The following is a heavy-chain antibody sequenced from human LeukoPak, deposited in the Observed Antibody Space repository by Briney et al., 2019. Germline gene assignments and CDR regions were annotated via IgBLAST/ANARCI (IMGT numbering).Heavy chain of an antibody. D-gene: IGHD5-12*01. CDR2: IYSGGST. J-gene: IGHJ4*02. V-gene: IGHV3-66*01. CDR1: EFSVGSNY. CDR3: ARGPSGDHNT. Sequence: GGSLRLSCAASEFSVGSNYMTWVRQAPGKGLEWVSLIYSGGSTYYADSVKGRFTISRDNSKNTLYLQMNSLRAEDTAVYYCARGPSGDHNTGGQGTLVTVSS.